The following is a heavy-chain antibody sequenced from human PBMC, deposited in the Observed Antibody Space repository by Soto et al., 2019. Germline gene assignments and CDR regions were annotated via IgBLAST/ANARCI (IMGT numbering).Heavy chain of an antibody. CDR2: IYWNDDK. V-gene: IGHV2-5*01. CDR3: AHSPWGAAPDY. CDR1: GFSVSARGVG. Sequence: QITLKESGPTLVKPTQTLTLTCTVSGFSVSARGVGVGWIRQPPGKALEWLGIIYWNDDKRYSPSLKSRPTITKDTSKNQVVLTMTNMDPVDTATYYCAHSPWGAAPDYWGQGTLVTVSS. J-gene: IGHJ4*02. D-gene: IGHD3-16*01.